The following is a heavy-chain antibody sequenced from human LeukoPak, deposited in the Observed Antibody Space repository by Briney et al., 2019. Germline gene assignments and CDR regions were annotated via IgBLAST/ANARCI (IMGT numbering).Heavy chain of an antibody. CDR2: IKSKSVGETT. D-gene: IGHD5-12*01. Sequence: PGGSLRLSYATSGLTFTSAWFTWIRQAPGKGLEWVGRIKSKSVGETTDYAAPVKGRFTISRDDSENTLYLQMNSLKTEDTAVYYCTTHRGNDLRSWGQGTLVTVSS. CDR1: GLTFTSAW. CDR3: TTHRGNDLRS. J-gene: IGHJ5*02. V-gene: IGHV3-15*01.